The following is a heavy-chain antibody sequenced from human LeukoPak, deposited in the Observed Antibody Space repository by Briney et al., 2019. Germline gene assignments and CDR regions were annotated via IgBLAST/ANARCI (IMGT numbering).Heavy chain of an antibody. D-gene: IGHD5-12*01. CDR2: IHFSGSI. CDR3: ARGFDRAKVAY. J-gene: IGHJ4*02. Sequence: SEILSLTCAVYGGSLNGYYWSWIRQPPGRGLEWIGEIHFSGSINYNPSLEGRVTITVDTSKNQFSLRLSSVTAADTAVYYCARGFDRAKVAYWGQGTLVAVSS. CDR1: GGSLNGYY. V-gene: IGHV4-34*01.